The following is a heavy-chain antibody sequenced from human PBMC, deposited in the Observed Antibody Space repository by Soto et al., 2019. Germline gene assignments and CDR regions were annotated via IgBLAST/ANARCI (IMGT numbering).Heavy chain of an antibody. CDR3: AKDISYDDVCGSPDY. CDR2: ISYYGSNN. CDR1: GFTFSSYG. D-gene: IGHD3-16*01. Sequence: GGSLRLSCAASGFTFSSYGMHWVRQAPGKGLEWVAVISYYGSNNYYADSVKGRFTISRDNSKNTLYLQMNSLRAEDTAVYYCAKDISYDDVCGSPDYWGQVTLVTVSS. V-gene: IGHV3-30*18. J-gene: IGHJ4*02.